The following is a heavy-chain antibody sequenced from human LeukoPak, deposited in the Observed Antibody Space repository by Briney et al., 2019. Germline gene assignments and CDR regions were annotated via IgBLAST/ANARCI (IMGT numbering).Heavy chain of an antibody. V-gene: IGHV1-2*02. CDR2: INPNSGGT. CDR1: GYTFTGYY. Sequence: ASVKVSCNASGYTFTGYYMHWVRQAPGQGLEEMGWINPNSGGTNYAQKFQGRVTMTRATSISTAYMELSRLRSDATAVYYCARDPGSAAMVQDYWGQGTLVTVSS. CDR3: ARDPGSAAMVQDY. J-gene: IGHJ4*02. D-gene: IGHD5-18*01.